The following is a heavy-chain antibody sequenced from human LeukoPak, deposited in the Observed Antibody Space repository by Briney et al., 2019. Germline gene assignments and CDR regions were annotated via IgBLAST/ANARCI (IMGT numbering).Heavy chain of an antibody. CDR1: GFSFRSYP. Sequence: GGSLRLSCAASGFSFRSYPMSWVRQAPGKGLEWVSTISGSDGSTYYADSVKGRFTISRDNSKNTLYLQMNSLRAEDTAVYYCASSTGYSYGYFDYWGQGTLVTVSS. V-gene: IGHV3-23*01. D-gene: IGHD5-18*01. CDR2: ISGSDGST. J-gene: IGHJ4*02. CDR3: ASSTGYSYGYFDY.